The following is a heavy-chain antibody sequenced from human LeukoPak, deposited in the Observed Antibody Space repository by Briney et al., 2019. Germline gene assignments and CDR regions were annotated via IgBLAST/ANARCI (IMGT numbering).Heavy chain of an antibody. CDR1: GFTFDNFA. D-gene: IGHD3-9*01. J-gene: IGHJ6*02. CDR3: TRDLMDYDVSTGLHHYYMDV. CDR2: ITWSRRVK. Sequence: GGSLRFSCAASGFTFDNFAMHWVRQAPGKGVEWVSGITWSRRVKTYTPSVKGRFTISRDNAKNTLYLQMNTLRVEDTAVYYCTRDLMDYDVSTGLHHYYMDVWGQGTTVTVSS. V-gene: IGHV3-9*01.